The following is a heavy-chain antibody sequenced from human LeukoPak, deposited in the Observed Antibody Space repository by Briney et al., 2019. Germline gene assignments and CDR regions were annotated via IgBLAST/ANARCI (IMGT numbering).Heavy chain of an antibody. V-gene: IGHV1-69*13. CDR1: GGTFSSYA. D-gene: IGHD6-13*01. Sequence: SVKVSCKASGGTFSSYAISWVRQAPGQGLEWMGGIIPIFGTANYAQKFQGRVTITADESTSTAYMELSSLRSEDTAVYYCADTDSSSYWQLDYWGQGALVTVSS. CDR2: IIPIFGTA. J-gene: IGHJ4*02. CDR3: ADTDSSSYWQLDY.